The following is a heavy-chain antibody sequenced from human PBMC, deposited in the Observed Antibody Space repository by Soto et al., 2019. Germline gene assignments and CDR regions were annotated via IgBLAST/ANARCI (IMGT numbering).Heavy chain of an antibody. Sequence: PSETLSLTCTVSGGSISSYYWSWIRQPPGKGLEWIGYIYYSGSTNYNPSLKSRVTISVDTSKNQFSLKLSSVTAADTAVYYCASGSERITIFGVVTVDAFDIWGQGTMVPVSS. CDR3: ASGSERITIFGVVTVDAFDI. V-gene: IGHV4-59*01. J-gene: IGHJ3*02. D-gene: IGHD3-3*01. CDR2: IYYSGST. CDR1: GGSISSYY.